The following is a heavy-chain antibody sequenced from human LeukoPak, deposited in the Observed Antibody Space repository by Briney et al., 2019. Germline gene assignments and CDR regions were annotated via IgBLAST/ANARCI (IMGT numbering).Heavy chain of an antibody. D-gene: IGHD2-15*01. J-gene: IGHJ6*03. Sequence: GASVKVSCKASGYIFTNYGISWVRQAPGQGLEWMGWISAYNGNTSYAQKLQGRVTMTTDTSTSTAYMELRSLRSDDTAVYYCARSLRVVVAATPDYYYMDVWGKGTTVTVSS. CDR2: ISAYNGNT. CDR3: ARSLRVVVAATPDYYYMDV. CDR1: GYIFTNYG. V-gene: IGHV1-18*01.